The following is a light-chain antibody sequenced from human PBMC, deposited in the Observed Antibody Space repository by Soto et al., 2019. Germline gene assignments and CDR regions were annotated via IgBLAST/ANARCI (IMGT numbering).Light chain of an antibody. CDR3: SSYSSSSSV. J-gene: IGLJ1*01. CDR2: DVG. CDR1: SSDLGGYNF. V-gene: IGLV2-14*03. Sequence: QSVLPQPASVSGSPGQSVTISCTGTSSDLGGYNFVSWYQHHPGKAPNLMIYDVGNRPSGVSVRFSGSHSGNTASLTISGLQDEHEADYYCSSYSSSSSVFGTRTKLTLL.